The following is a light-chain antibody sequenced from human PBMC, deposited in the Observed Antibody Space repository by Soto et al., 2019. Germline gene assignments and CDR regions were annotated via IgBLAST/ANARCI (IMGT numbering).Light chain of an antibody. V-gene: IGKV3-20*01. J-gene: IGKJ1*01. CDR3: QQYGSSGWT. CDR1: QSVSSSY. CDR2: GAS. Sequence: EIVLTQSPGTLSLSPGERATLSCRASQSVSSSYLAWYQQKPGQAPRLLIYGASSRATGIPDRFSGSGSGTDFTRTISRLEPEDFAVYHCQQYGSSGWTFGQGTKVEIK.